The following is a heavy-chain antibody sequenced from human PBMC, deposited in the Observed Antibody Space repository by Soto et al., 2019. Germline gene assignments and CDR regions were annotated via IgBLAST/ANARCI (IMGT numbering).Heavy chain of an antibody. CDR1: GYTFTSYG. J-gene: IGHJ6*02. Sequence: QVQLVQSGAEVKKPGASVKVSCKASGYTFTSYGISWVRQAPGQGLEWMGWISAYNGNTNYAQKLQGRVTMTTDTSTSTAYMELRSLRSDDTAVYYCARDGIVLVPAATVYYYYGMDVWGQGTTATVSS. CDR3: ARDGIVLVPAATVYYYYGMDV. V-gene: IGHV1-18*01. CDR2: ISAYNGNT. D-gene: IGHD2-2*01.